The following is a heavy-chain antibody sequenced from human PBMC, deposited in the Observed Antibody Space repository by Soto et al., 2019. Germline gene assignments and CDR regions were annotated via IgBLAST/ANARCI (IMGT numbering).Heavy chain of an antibody. CDR3: AREEDYGGNYGVGGFDI. CDR2: IIPIFGTA. CDR1: GGTVGIYA. D-gene: IGHD4-17*01. V-gene: IGHV1-69*06. J-gene: IGHJ3*02. Sequence: SVKVSCKSSGGTVGIYAISWDRQAPGQGLEWMGVIIPIFGTANYAQKFQGRVTITADKSTSSAYMELSSLRSEDTAVYYCAREEDYGGNYGVGGFDIWGQGTMVTVSS.